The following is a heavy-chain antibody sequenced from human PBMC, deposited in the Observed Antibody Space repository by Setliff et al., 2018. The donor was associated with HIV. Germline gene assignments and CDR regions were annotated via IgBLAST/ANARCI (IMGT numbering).Heavy chain of an antibody. J-gene: IGHJ4*02. D-gene: IGHD5-12*01. Sequence: ASVKVSCKASGGTFSSYAISWVRQAPGRGLEWMGGIIPIFGTANYAQKFQGRVTITTDESTSTAYMELRSLRSDDTAVYYCARGKTWLRFLDYWGQGTLVTVSS. V-gene: IGHV1-69*05. CDR3: ARGKTWLRFLDY. CDR1: GGTFSSYA. CDR2: IIPIFGTA.